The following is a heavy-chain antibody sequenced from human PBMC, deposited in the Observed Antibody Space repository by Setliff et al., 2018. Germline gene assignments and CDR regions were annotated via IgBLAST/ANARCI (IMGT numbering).Heavy chain of an antibody. CDR2: IYYSGST. V-gene: IGHV4-61*05. Sequence: KPSETLSLTCTVSGGSISSSSYYWGWIRQPPGKRLEWIGYIYYSGSTNYNPSLESRVTISVDTSKNQFSLRLNSATAADTAVYYCARLRGAFDYWGQGTLVTVSS. CDR1: GGSISSSSYY. D-gene: IGHD3-16*01. J-gene: IGHJ4*02. CDR3: ARLRGAFDY.